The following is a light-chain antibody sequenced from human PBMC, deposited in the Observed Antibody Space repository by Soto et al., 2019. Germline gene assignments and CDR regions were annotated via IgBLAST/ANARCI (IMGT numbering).Light chain of an antibody. J-gene: IGKJ3*01. CDR2: AAS. V-gene: IGKV1-39*01. CDR3: QQSYSTPFT. CDR1: QSINSY. Sequence: DIQMTQSPYSVSASLGDRVTITCRASQSINSYLSWFQLKPGEAPKLLLFAASNLQSGAPSRFSGSGSGTDFSLTISSLQPEDFATYYCQQSYSTPFTFGPGTKVEIK.